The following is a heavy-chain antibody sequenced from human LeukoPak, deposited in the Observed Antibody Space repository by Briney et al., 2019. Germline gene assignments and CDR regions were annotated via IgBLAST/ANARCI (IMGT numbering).Heavy chain of an antibody. Sequence: SEALSLTCTVSGVSVTSFYWSWVRQAPGKGLEWIGYIFYTGGEINYNRSLKSRLTISVDTSKNQFSLMLTPVTAADTAVYYCARQPANTAAFDIWAPGTMVTVS. D-gene: IGHD5-18*01. V-gene: IGHV4-59*08. J-gene: IGHJ3*02. CDR3: ARQPANTAAFDI. CDR1: GVSVTSFY. CDR2: IFYTGGEI.